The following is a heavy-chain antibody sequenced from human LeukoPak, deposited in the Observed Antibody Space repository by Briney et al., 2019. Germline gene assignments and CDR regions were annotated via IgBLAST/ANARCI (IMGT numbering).Heavy chain of an antibody. CDR1: GFTFEDFG. CDR2: INWSAGGT. V-gene: IGHV3-20*04. Sequence: PGGSLRLSCVASGFTFEDFGMNWVRQAPGKGLEWVSGINWSAGGTGYADSVKGRFTISRDNAKNSLYLQMSSLRAEDTAFYYCVRLSRNLYYYHGMDVWGQGTTVTVSS. J-gene: IGHJ6*02. CDR3: VRLSRNLYYYHGMDV.